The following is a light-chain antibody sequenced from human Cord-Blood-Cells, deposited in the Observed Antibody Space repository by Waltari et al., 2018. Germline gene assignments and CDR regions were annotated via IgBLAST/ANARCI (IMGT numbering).Light chain of an antibody. V-gene: IGLV2-23*03. CDR3: CSYAGSSTV. J-gene: IGLJ1*01. CDR1: RSDVGSYNL. CDR2: EGS. Sequence: QSALTQPASVSGSPGQSIPISCTGTRSDVGSYNLVSWYQQHPGKAPKLMIYEGSKRPSGVSNRFSGSKSGNTASLTISGLQAEDEADYYCCSYAGSSTVFGTGTKVTVL.